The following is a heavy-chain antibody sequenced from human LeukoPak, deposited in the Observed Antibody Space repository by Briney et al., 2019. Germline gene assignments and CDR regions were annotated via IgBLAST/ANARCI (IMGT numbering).Heavy chain of an antibody. CDR2: IIPIFGTA. CDR1: GGTFSSYT. V-gene: IGHV1-69*13. D-gene: IGHD2-21*02. Sequence: SVKVSCKASGGTFSSYTITWVRQAPGQGLEWMGGIIPIFGTANYAQKFQGRVTITADESTSTAYMELSSVRSKDTAVYYCARVNCGGDCYSDRGAFDIWGQGTMVTVSS. J-gene: IGHJ3*02. CDR3: ARVNCGGDCYSDRGAFDI.